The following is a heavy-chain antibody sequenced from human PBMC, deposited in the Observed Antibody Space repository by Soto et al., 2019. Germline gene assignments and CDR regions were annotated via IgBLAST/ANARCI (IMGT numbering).Heavy chain of an antibody. Sequence: KPSETLSLTCTVSGGSISSSSYYWGWIRQPPGKGLEWIGSIYYSGSTYYNPSLKSRVTISVDTSKNQFSLKLSSVTAADTAVYYCARQDSSGYYPYYYYYGMDVWGQGTTVTVSS. D-gene: IGHD3-22*01. V-gene: IGHV4-39*01. J-gene: IGHJ6*02. CDR1: GGSISSSSYY. CDR3: ARQDSSGYYPYYYYYGMDV. CDR2: IYYSGST.